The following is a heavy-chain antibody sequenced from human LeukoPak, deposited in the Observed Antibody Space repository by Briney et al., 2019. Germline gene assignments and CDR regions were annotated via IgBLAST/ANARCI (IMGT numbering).Heavy chain of an antibody. CDR2: IYHTGST. CDR1: GGSISSSNW. V-gene: IGHV4-4*02. D-gene: IGHD6-19*01. Sequence: SETLSLTCAVSGGSISSSNWWSWVRQPPGKGLEWIGKIYHTGSTNYNPSLKSRVTMTVDKSKNQFSLKLTSVTAADTAVYYCAIAVAGSPEDYYYYMDVWGKGTTVTVSS. CDR3: AIAVAGSPEDYYYYMDV. J-gene: IGHJ6*03.